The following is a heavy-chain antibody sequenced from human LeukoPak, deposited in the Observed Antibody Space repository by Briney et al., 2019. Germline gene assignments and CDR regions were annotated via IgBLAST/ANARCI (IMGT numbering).Heavy chain of an antibody. V-gene: IGHV3-23*01. D-gene: IGHD3-9*01. CDR2: ISGSGGST. J-gene: IGHJ3*02. CDR3: AKTLYYDILTGYYEDAFDI. Sequence: GGSLRLSCAASGFTFSSYGMSWVRQAPGKGLEWVSAISGSGGSTYYADSVKGRFTISRDNSKNTLYLQMNSLRAEDTAVYYCAKTLYYDILTGYYEDAFDIWGQGTMVTVSS. CDR1: GFTFSSYG.